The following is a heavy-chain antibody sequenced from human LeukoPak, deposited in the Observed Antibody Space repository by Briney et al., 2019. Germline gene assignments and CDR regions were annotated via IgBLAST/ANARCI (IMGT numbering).Heavy chain of an antibody. CDR1: GGSFSGYY. CDR2: INHSGST. V-gene: IGHV4-34*01. Sequence: SETLSLTCAVYGGSFSGYYWSWIRQPPGKGLEWIGEINHSGSTNYNPSVKSRVTISVDTSKNQFSLKLSSVTAADTAVYYCARGFVSDRPDRPVPWGQGTLVTVSS. CDR3: ARGFVSDRPDRPVP. D-gene: IGHD1-14*01. J-gene: IGHJ5*02.